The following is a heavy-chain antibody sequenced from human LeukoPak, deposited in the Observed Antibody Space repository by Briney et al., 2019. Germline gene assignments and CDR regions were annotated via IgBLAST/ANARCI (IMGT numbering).Heavy chain of an antibody. CDR1: GFAFSAYW. J-gene: IGHJ4*02. V-gene: IGHV3-74*01. D-gene: IGHD4-17*01. CDR2: INEDSTTI. CDR3: AKDARASADYGYYFDY. Sequence: GGSLRLSCAASGFAFSAYWMHWVRQAPGKGLELVSRINEDSTTITYADSVEGRFIISRDSSKNTLILQMNSLRTEDTAVYYCAKDARASADYGYYFDYWGQGTLVTVSS.